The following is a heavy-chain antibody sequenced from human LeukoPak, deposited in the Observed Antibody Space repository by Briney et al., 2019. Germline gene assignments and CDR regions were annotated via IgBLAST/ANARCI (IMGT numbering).Heavy chain of an antibody. V-gene: IGHV3-23*01. CDR1: GFTFSSYA. CDR3: PKGRDSIVVVPAALPRVRFYYYGMDV. J-gene: IGHJ6*02. Sequence: GGSLSLSGAASGFTFSSYAMSWVRQAPGQGLEWVSAISSSGGSTYYADSVKGRFTISRDNSQNTLYLQMNSLRAEDTAVYYWPKGRDSIVVVPAALPRVRFYYYGMDVWGQGTPVTVSS. D-gene: IGHD2-2*01. CDR2: ISSSGGST.